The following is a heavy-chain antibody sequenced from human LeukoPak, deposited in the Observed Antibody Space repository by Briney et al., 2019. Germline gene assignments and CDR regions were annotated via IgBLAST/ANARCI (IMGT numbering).Heavy chain of an antibody. CDR3: ARDYGGSSPFDY. Sequence: GGSLRLSCAASGFTFSSYEMHWVRQAPGKGLEWVSYISSSGSTIYYADSVKGRFTISRDNAKNNAKNSLYLQMNSLRAEDTAVYYCARDYGGSSPFDYWGQGTLVTVS. J-gene: IGHJ4*02. CDR2: ISSSGSTI. V-gene: IGHV3-48*03. CDR1: GFTFSSYE. D-gene: IGHD4-23*01.